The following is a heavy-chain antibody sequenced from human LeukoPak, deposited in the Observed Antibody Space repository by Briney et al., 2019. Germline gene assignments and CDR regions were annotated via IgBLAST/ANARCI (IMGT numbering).Heavy chain of an antibody. CDR2: ISGSGGST. V-gene: IGHV3-23*01. CDR1: GFTFSSYA. J-gene: IGHJ4*02. CDR3: AKGSYYDSSGSFYFDY. Sequence: GGSLRLSCAASGFTFSSYAMTWVRQAPGKGLEWVSAISGSGGSTYYADSVKGRFTISRDNSKNTLYLQMNSLRAEDTAIYYCAKGSYYDSSGSFYFDYWGQGTLVTVSS. D-gene: IGHD3-22*01.